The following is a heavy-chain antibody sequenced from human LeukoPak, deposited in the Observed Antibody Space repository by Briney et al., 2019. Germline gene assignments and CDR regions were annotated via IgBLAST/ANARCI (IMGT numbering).Heavy chain of an antibody. D-gene: IGHD3-10*01. Sequence: GGSRRLSCAASGFTFSISGMRWVRQAPGKWLEWEAVISYDGSNKYYADSVKGRFTISRDNSKNSLYLQMNSLRAEDTAVYYCAKAPRGGLWFGELFDYWGQGTLVTVSS. V-gene: IGHV3-30*18. J-gene: IGHJ4*02. CDR1: GFTFSISG. CDR2: ISYDGSNK. CDR3: AKAPRGGLWFGELFDY.